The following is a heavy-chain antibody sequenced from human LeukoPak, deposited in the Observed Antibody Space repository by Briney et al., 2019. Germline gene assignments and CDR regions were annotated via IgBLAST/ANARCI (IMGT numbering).Heavy chain of an antibody. V-gene: IGHV3-15*01. D-gene: IGHD3-10*02. CDR2: IKRKTDGGTT. Sequence: GGSLRLSCAASGFTFSSYSMNWVRQAPGKGLEWVGRIKRKTDGGTTDYAAPVKGRFTISREDSKNTLYLQMNRLKTEDTAVYYCTIDYYGRWGQGTLVTVSS. J-gene: IGHJ4*02. CDR3: TIDYYGR. CDR1: GFTFSSYS.